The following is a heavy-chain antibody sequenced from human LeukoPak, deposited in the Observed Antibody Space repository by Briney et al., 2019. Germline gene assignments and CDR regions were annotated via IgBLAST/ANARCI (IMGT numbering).Heavy chain of an antibody. D-gene: IGHD1-14*01. V-gene: IGHV3-53*01. CDR1: GFTVSNNY. J-gene: IGHJ3*02. CDR3: VRKNRDFNAAFDI. Sequence: PGGSPRLSCAASGFTVSNNYMSWVRQAPGKGLEWVSISYSDSNTNYADSVKGRFTISRDTSQNTLSLQMNSLRAEATAVYYCVRKNRDFNAAFDIWGQGTVLTVSS. CDR2: SYSDSNT.